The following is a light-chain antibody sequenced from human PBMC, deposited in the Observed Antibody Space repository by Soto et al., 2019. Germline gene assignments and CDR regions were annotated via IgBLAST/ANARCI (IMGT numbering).Light chain of an antibody. Sequence: EIVLTQSPGTLSLSPGERATLSCRASQSVSSSYLAWYQQTRGQATRLLIYGASSRATGIPDRFSGSGSGTDFTLTISRLEPEDFAVYYCQQYGSSRWTFGQGTKVEIK. CDR1: QSVSSSY. V-gene: IGKV3-20*01. CDR2: GAS. CDR3: QQYGSSRWT. J-gene: IGKJ1*01.